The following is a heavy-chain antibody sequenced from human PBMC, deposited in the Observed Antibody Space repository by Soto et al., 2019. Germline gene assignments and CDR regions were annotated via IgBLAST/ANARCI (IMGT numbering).Heavy chain of an antibody. V-gene: IGHV3-33*01. D-gene: IGHD3-10*01. J-gene: IGHJ5*02. CDR1: GFNFRNYG. CDR2: IWYDGSNK. Sequence: QVQLGESGGGVVHPGRSLRLSCAASGFNFRNYGMQWVRQAPGKGLEWGAHIWYDGSNKYYAHSVKGRFTISRDNSKNTLYLQMDSLRPDDTAVYYCASASGATVSWGQGTLVTV. CDR3: ASASGATVS.